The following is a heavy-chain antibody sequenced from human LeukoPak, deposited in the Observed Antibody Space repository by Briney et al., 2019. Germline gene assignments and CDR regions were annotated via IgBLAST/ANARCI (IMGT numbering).Heavy chain of an antibody. CDR2: INWNSDSI. CDR3: AINGGGDSGYGNFDY. V-gene: IGHV3-9*01. Sequence: GGSLRLSCAVSGFTFDDYAMHWVRRVPGKGLEWVSGINWNSDSIGYADSVKGRFTTSRDNAKNSLYLQMNSLRAEDTAFYYCAINGGGDSGYGNFDYWGQGTLVTVSS. D-gene: IGHD5-12*01. CDR1: GFTFDDYA. J-gene: IGHJ4*02.